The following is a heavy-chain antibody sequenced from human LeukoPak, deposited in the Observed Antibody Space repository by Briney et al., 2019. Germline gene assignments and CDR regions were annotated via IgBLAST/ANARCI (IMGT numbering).Heavy chain of an antibody. CDR3: ARDFPYSGIDP. V-gene: IGHV1-2*02. CDR2: INPNSGGT. D-gene: IGHD6-13*01. J-gene: IGHJ5*02. CDR1: GYTFTTYG. Sequence: ASVKVSCLVSGYTFTTYGVSWVRQPPGQGLEWMGWINPNSGGTNYAQKFQGSVTITRDTSISTAYMEMSRLRSDDTAVYYCARDFPYSGIDPWGQGTLVTVSS.